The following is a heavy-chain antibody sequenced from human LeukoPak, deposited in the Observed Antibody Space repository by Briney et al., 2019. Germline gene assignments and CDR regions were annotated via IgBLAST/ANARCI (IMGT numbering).Heavy chain of an antibody. CDR2: INPNSGGT. CDR1: GYTFTGYY. D-gene: IGHD4-17*01. V-gene: IGHV1-2*06. Sequence: ASVKVSCKASGYTFTGYYMHWVRQAPGQGLEWMGRINPNSGGTNYAQKFQGRVTMTRDTSISTAYMELSRLRSDDTAVYYCARDYGDYDPFDYWGQGTLVTVSS. J-gene: IGHJ4*02. CDR3: ARDYGDYDPFDY.